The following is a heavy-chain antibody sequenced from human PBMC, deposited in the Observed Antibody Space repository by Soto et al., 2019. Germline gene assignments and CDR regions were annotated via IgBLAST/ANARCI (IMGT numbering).Heavy chain of an antibody. D-gene: IGHD6-6*01. V-gene: IGHV1-69*06. CDR3: ARGPLAARHYWYFDL. Sequence: QVQLVQSGAEVKKPGSSVKVSCKASGGTFSSYAISWVRQAPGQGLEWMGGIIPIFGTANYAQKFQGRVTITADNSTSTAYMELSSVRSEDTAGYCGARGPLAARHYWYFDLWGHGTLVTVSS. CDR1: GGTFSSYA. CDR2: IIPIFGTA. J-gene: IGHJ2*01.